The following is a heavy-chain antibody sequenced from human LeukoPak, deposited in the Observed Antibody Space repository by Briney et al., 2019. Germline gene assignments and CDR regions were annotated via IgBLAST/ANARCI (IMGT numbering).Heavy chain of an antibody. CDR2: IYYTGST. D-gene: IGHD2-2*01. V-gene: IGHV4-59*01. CDR1: GDSISSYY. J-gene: IGHJ4*02. Sequence: SETLSLTCTVSGDSISSYYWSWIRQPPGKGLDWIGYIYYTGSTKYNPSLNSRVTISVDTSKNQFSLELRSVTAADTAVYYCTRVVVHGQSDYWGQGTLVTVSS. CDR3: TRVVVHGQSDY.